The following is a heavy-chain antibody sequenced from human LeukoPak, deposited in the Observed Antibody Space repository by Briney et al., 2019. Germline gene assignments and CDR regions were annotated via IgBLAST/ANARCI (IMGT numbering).Heavy chain of an antibody. CDR2: ITGGGSGI. D-gene: IGHD3-9*01. CDR1: GFTFSNYA. CDR3: AKWGDYDVLTGYYVFDY. V-gene: IGHV3-23*01. J-gene: IGHJ4*02. Sequence: PGGSLRLSCAASGFTFSNYAMSWVRQAPGKGLEWVSAITGGGSGIYYADSMKSRFTISRDNSKNTLYLQINSLRAEDTAVYYCAKWGDYDVLTGYYVFDYWGQGTLVTVSS.